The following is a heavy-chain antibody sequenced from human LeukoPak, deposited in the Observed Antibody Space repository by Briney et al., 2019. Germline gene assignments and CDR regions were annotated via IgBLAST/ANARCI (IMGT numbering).Heavy chain of an antibody. CDR1: GFTFSSYG. Sequence: GGSLRLSCAASGFTFSSYGMHWVRQPPGKGLEWVGFVSYDGSKKFYADSVKGRFSISRDNSKNTLYVQMNSLGAEDTAVYYCAKDPGHNWNYWFDPWGQGTLVTVSS. V-gene: IGHV3-30*18. D-gene: IGHD1-7*01. CDR2: VSYDGSKK. J-gene: IGHJ5*02. CDR3: AKDPGHNWNYWFDP.